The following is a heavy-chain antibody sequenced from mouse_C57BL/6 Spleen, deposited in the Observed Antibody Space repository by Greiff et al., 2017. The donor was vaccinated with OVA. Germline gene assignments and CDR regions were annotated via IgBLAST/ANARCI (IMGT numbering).Heavy chain of an antibody. CDR3: ARDDYGSSSFPWFAY. V-gene: IGHV1-59*01. J-gene: IGHJ3*01. Sequence: QVQLQQPGAELVRPGTSVKLSCKASGYTFTSYWMHWVKQRPGQGLEWIGVIDPSDSYTNYNQKFKGKATLTVDTSSSTAYMQLSSLTSEDSAVYDCARDDYGSSSFPWFAYWGQGTLVTVSA. D-gene: IGHD1-1*01. CDR1: GYTFTSYW. CDR2: IDPSDSYT.